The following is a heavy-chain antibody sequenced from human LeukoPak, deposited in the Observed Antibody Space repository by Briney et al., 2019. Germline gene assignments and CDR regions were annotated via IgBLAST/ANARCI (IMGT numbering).Heavy chain of an antibody. V-gene: IGHV4-59*01. CDR3: ARAPPYGGNGEGFDY. J-gene: IGHJ4*02. Sequence: SETLSLTCTVSGGSISSYYWSWIRQPPGKGLEWIGYIYYRGSTKYNPSLKSRVTISVDKSKNQLSLKLSSVTAADTAVYYCARAPPYGGNGEGFDYWGQGTLVTVSS. D-gene: IGHD4-23*01. CDR2: IYYRGST. CDR1: GGSISSYY.